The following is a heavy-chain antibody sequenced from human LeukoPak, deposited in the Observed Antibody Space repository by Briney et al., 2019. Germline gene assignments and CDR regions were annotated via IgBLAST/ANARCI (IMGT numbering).Heavy chain of an antibody. J-gene: IGHJ5*02. CDR2: ISYSGST. Sequence: PSETLSLTCTVSGGSISPYFWSWIRQPPGKGLEWIGYISYSGSTNYNPSLKSRVTISVDTSKNQFSLQLSSVTAADTAVYYCARDDYRGVTNFDPWGQGILVTVSS. D-gene: IGHD3-10*01. CDR3: ARDDYRGVTNFDP. V-gene: IGHV4-59*01. CDR1: GGSISPYF.